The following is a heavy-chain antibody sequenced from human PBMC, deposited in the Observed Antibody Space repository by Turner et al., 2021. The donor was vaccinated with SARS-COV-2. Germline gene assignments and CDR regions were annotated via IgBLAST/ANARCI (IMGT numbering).Heavy chain of an antibody. CDR1: RGSISSSAYY. CDR2: FFYSGST. Sequence: QLQLQESGPGLLKPSETLSLACTVPRGSISSSAYYWGWIRQPPGKGLEWIGSFFYSGSTYYSPSLKSRITISVDTSKNQFSLNLSSVTAADTAVYYCARQVSILGRWLAPFDSWGQGTLVTVSS. CDR3: ARQVSILGRWLAPFDS. J-gene: IGHJ4*02. V-gene: IGHV4-39*01. D-gene: IGHD6-19*01.